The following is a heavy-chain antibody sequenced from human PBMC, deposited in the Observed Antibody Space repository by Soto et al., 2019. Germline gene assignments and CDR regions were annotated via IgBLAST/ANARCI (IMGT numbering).Heavy chain of an antibody. CDR1: GLNFGLSF. D-gene: IGHD4-4*01. J-gene: IGHJ6*02. Sequence: PGGSLRLSCAASGLNFGLSFMIWMRQRPGKGLEWVSFISHNSDYTNYADSVRGRFTISRDNAKNSLYLQMNSLRAEDTAVYFCARDPAIYSGKFDYGLDVWGRGTTVTVSS. CDR3: ARDPAIYSGKFDYGLDV. V-gene: IGHV3-11*06. CDR2: ISHNSDYT.